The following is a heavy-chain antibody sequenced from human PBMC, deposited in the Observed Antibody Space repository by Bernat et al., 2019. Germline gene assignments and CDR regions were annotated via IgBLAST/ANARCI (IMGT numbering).Heavy chain of an antibody. V-gene: IGHV3-23*01. D-gene: IGHD4-11*01. Sequence: EVQLLESGGGLVQPGGSLRLSCAASGFTFSSYAMSWVRQAPGKGLEWVSAVSGSGGSTYYADSVKGRFTISRDNSKNTLYRQMNSLRAEDTAVYYCAKVTGYYYYYGMDVWGQGTTVTVSS. CDR2: VSGSGGST. J-gene: IGHJ6*02. CDR3: AKVTGYYYYYGMDV. CDR1: GFTFSSYA.